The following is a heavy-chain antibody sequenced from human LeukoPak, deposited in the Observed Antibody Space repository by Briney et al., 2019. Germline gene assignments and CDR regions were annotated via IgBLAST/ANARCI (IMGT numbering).Heavy chain of an antibody. V-gene: IGHV1-69*04. D-gene: IGHD5-12*01. J-gene: IGHJ4*02. CDR1: GGTFSSYA. CDR3: AREYSDYDS. Sequence: ASVKVSCKASGGTFSSYAISWVRQAPGQGLEWMGSIIPILGIANYAQKFQGRVTITADKSTSTAYMELSSLRSEDTAVYYCAREYSDYDSWGQGTLVTVSS. CDR2: IIPILGIA.